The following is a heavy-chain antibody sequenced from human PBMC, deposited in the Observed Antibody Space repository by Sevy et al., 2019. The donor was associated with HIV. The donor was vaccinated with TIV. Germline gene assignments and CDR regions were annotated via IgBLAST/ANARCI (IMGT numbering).Heavy chain of an antibody. CDR2: ISGSGGST. D-gene: IGHD6-13*01. CDR1: GFTFSSYA. J-gene: IGHJ4*02. CDR3: AKDVKQLVAFAT. Sequence: GGSLRLSCAASGFTFSSYAMSWVRQAPGKGLEWVSAISGSGGSTYYADSVKGRFTISRDISKNTLYLQMNSLRAEDTAVYYCAKDVKQLVAFATGGQGTLVTVSS. V-gene: IGHV3-23*01.